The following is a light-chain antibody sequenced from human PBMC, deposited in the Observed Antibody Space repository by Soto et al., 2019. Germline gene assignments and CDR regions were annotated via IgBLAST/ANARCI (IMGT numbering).Light chain of an antibody. J-gene: IGKJ1*01. Sequence: EVVLTQSPATLSVSPGDRATLSCRASQDIGSAVAWYHQRSGQAPRLLIFDASIRVPTTPARFSGCVSGTEFTLTISSXESEDFAVYFCQQYGDRPRTFGQGTKVDIK. V-gene: IGKV3-15*01. CDR2: DAS. CDR1: QDIGSA. CDR3: QQYGDRPRT.